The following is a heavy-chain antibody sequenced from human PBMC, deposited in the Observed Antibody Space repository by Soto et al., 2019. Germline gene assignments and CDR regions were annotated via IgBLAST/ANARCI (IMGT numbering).Heavy chain of an antibody. Sequence: SETLSLTCTVSGGSISSGDYYWSWIRQPPGKGLEWIGYIYYSGSTYYNPSLKSRVTISVDTSKNQFSLNLSSVTAADTAVYYCARAERYLGGGYYYYYGMDVWGQGTTVPVSS. CDR2: IYYSGST. V-gene: IGHV4-30-4*01. CDR3: ARAERYLGGGYYYYYGMDV. D-gene: IGHD1-26*01. J-gene: IGHJ6*02. CDR1: GGSISSGDYY.